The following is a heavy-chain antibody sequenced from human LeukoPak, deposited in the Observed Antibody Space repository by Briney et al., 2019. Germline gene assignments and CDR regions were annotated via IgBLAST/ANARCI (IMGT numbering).Heavy chain of an antibody. D-gene: IGHD3-10*02. Sequence: GGSLRLSCTVSGFTLSSYEMTWFRQAPGKGLEWVSYISSSGSTIYYADSVKGRFTISRDNAKNSLYLQMNSLRAEDTAVYYCAELGITMIGGVWGKGTTVTISS. CDR3: AELGITMIGGV. J-gene: IGHJ6*04. CDR1: GFTLSSYE. V-gene: IGHV3-48*03. CDR2: ISSSGSTI.